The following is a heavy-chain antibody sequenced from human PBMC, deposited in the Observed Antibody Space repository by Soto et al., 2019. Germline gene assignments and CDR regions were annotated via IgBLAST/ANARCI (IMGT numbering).Heavy chain of an antibody. CDR3: ARRSSDWYFDY. CDR2: ISGSGGST. Sequence: EVQLLESGGGLVQPGGSLRLSCAAPGFTFSNYAMNWVRQAPGKGLEWVSVISGSGGSTYYADSVKGRFTISRDNSKNTLYLQMNSLRGEDTAVYYCARRSSDWYFDYWGQGTLVTVSS. CDR1: GFTFSNYA. J-gene: IGHJ4*02. D-gene: IGHD6-19*01. V-gene: IGHV3-23*01.